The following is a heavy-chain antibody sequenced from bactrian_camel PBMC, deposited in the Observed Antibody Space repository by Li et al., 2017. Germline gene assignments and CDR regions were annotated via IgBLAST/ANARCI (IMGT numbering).Heavy chain of an antibody. Sequence: HVQLVESGGGSVQAGGSLRLSCAASGYDYSNYCMGWFRQAPGKEREGVAAIAPSTGSTYYDDSIKGRFTVSHVNSNNTLLLQMNSLKPEDIGMYYCAAQQGVFGWYGGRRDCDSQVAFGYWGQGTQVTVS. D-gene: IGHD6*01. CDR1: GYDYSNYC. CDR3: AAQQGVFGWYGGRRDCDSQVAFGY. V-gene: IGHV3S1*01. CDR2: IAPSTGST. J-gene: IGHJ4*01.